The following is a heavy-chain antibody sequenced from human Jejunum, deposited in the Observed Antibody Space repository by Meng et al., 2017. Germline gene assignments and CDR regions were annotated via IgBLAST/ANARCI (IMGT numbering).Heavy chain of an antibody. V-gene: IGHV4-61*02. D-gene: IGHD2-15*01. CDR1: GGSISSGSSY. CDR3: ARVAPTYDVFDI. CDR2: IYASGGT. J-gene: IGHJ3*02. Sequence: SETLSLTCAVSGGSISSGSSYWSWIRQPAGIGLEWIGRIYASGGTNYSPSLKSPVTMSVDTSKNHFSLKLSSVTAADTAVYYCARVAPTYDVFDIWGQGTMVTVSS.